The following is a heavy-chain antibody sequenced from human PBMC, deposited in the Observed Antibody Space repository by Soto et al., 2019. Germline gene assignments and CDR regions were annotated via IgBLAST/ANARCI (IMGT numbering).Heavy chain of an antibody. D-gene: IGHD3-3*01. V-gene: IGHV3-23*01. Sequence: GGSLRLSCAASGFTFSSYAMSWVRQAPGKGLEWVSAISGSGGSTYYADSVKGRFTISRDNSKNTLYLQMNSLRAEDTAVYYCAKERIWSGYQGVPYYFDYWGQGTLVTVSS. CDR1: GFTFSSYA. CDR2: ISGSGGST. CDR3: AKERIWSGYQGVPYYFDY. J-gene: IGHJ4*02.